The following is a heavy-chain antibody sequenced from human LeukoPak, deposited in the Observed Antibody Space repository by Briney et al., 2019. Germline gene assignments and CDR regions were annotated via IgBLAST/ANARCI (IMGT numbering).Heavy chain of an antibody. CDR2: IVVGSGNT. V-gene: IGHV1-58*01. CDR1: GFTFTSSA. D-gene: IGHD3-3*01. Sequence: SVTVSCKASGFTFTSSAVQWVRQARGQRLEWIGWIVVGSGNTNYAQKFQERVTITRDMSTSTAYMELSSLRSEDTAVYYCAAGGYYDFWSGRENYMDVWGKGTTVTVSS. CDR3: AAGGYYDFWSGRENYMDV. J-gene: IGHJ6*03.